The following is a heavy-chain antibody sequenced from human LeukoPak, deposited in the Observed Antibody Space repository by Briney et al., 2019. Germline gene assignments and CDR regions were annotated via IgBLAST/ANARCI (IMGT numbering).Heavy chain of an antibody. CDR1: GFRISKSW. D-gene: IGHD2-8*02. Sequence: GGSLRLSCEASGFRISKSWMTWVRQSPGRGLEWVACISENGSEEKYLDSVRGRFTISRDNAKNSLYLQMNSLTVEDTALYYCAKDRVGGVLELWGQGTLATVSS. CDR3: AKDRVGGVLEL. V-gene: IGHV3-7*01. CDR2: ISENGSEE. J-gene: IGHJ4*02.